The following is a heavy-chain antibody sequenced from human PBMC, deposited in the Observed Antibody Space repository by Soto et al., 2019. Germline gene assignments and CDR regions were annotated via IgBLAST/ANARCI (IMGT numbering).Heavy chain of an antibody. D-gene: IGHD6-13*01. V-gene: IGHV1-24*01. J-gene: IGHJ4*02. CDR1: GYTLTELS. CDR3: ATMYSGAAAGPIDY. CDR2: FDPEDGET. Sequence: ASVKVSCKVSGYTLTELSMHWVRQAPGKGLEWMGGFDPEDGETIYAQKFQGRVTMTEDTSTDTAYMELSSLRSEDTAVYYCATMYSGAAAGPIDYWGQGTLVTVSS.